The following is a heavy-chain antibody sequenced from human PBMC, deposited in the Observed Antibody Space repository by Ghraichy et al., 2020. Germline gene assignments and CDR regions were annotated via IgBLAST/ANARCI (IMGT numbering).Heavy chain of an antibody. CDR3: AKESSSWYWYFDL. J-gene: IGHJ2*01. D-gene: IGHD6-13*01. CDR2: ISGSGSST. CDR1: GFTFSTYA. V-gene: IGHV3-23*01. Sequence: GGSPRLSCAASGFTFSTYAMSWVRQAPGEGLEWVSTISGSGSSTYYADSVKGRFTISRDNSKNTLYLQMNSLRAEDTAVYYCAKESSSWYWYFDLWGRGTLVTVSS.